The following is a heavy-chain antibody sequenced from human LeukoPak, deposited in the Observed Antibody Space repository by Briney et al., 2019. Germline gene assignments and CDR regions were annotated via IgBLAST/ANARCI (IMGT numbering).Heavy chain of an antibody. J-gene: IGHJ5*02. V-gene: IGHV4-34*01. Sequence: SETLSLTCAVYGGSFSGYYWSWIRQPPGKGLEWIGEINHSGGTNYNPSLKSRVTISVDTSKNQFSLKLSSVTAADTAVYYCARGPLPRFRGWFDPWGQGTLVTVSS. CDR2: INHSGGT. D-gene: IGHD2-21*01. CDR1: GGSFSGYY. CDR3: ARGPLPRFRGWFDP.